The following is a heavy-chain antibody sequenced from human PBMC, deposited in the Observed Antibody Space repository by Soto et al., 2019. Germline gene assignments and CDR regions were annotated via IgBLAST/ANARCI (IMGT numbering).Heavy chain of an antibody. J-gene: IGHJ4*02. D-gene: IGHD3-10*01. CDR3: ARDMGFGLSDY. CDR2: INAGNGNT. Sequence: ASVKVSCKASGYTFTSYAMHWVRQAPGQRLEWMGWINAGNGNTKYSQELQGRVTITRDTSASTAYMELSSLRSEDTAVYYCARDMGFGLSDYWGQGTLVTVSS. V-gene: IGHV1-3*01. CDR1: GYTFTSYA.